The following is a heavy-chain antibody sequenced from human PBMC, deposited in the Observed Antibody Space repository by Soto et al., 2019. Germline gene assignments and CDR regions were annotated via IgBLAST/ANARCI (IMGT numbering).Heavy chain of an antibody. CDR3: ARGEVAVAGWGYFYYYGMDV. CDR1: GGSVSSGSYY. D-gene: IGHD6-19*01. CDR2: IYYSGST. V-gene: IGHV4-61*01. J-gene: IGHJ6*02. Sequence: SETLSLTCTVSGGSVSSGSYYWSWIRQPPGKGLEWIGYIYYSGSTNYNPSLKSRVTISVDTSKNQFSLKLSSVTAADTAVYYCARGEVAVAGWGYFYYYGMDVWGQGTTVTVSS.